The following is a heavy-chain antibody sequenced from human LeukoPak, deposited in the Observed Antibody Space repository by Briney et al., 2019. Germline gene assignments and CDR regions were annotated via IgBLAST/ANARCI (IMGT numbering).Heavy chain of an antibody. V-gene: IGHV1-2*02. J-gene: IGHJ6*03. CDR2: INPNSGGT. Sequence: ASVKVSCKASGYTFTSYGISWVRQAPGQGLEWMGWINPNSGGTNYAQKFQGRVTMTRDTSISTAYMELSSLRSEDTAVYYCAKGGYPAEQPPTGYMDVWGKGTTVTISS. CDR1: GYTFTSYG. CDR3: AKGGYPAEQPPTGYMDV. D-gene: IGHD5-12*01.